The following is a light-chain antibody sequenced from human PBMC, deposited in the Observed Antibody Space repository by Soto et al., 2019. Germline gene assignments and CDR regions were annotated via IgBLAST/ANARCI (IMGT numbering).Light chain of an antibody. V-gene: IGLV2-14*03. J-gene: IGLJ1*01. CDR3: SSYTSSTTNV. CDR2: DVS. Sequence: QSALTQPASVSGSPGQSITISCTGTSSDVGGYNYVSWYQQHPGKAPKLLINDVSNRPSGISDRFSGSKSGNTASLTISGLQAEDEAGYYCSSYTSSTTNVFGTGTKLTVL. CDR1: SSDVGGYNY.